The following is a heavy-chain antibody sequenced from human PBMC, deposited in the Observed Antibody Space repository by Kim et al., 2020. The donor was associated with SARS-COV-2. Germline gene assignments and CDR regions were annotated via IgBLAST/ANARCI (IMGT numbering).Heavy chain of an antibody. V-gene: IGHV3-23*01. CDR3: ARIMVAAVDNYLHYGMDV. Sequence: VTGRLSVSRDSSRNTLYLQMNSLRAEDTAVYYCARIMVAAVDNYLHYGMDVWGQGTTVTVSS. D-gene: IGHD3-10*01. J-gene: IGHJ6*02.